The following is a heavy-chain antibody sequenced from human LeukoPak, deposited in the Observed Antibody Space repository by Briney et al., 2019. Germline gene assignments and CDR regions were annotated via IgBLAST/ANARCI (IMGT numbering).Heavy chain of an antibody. J-gene: IGHJ5*02. D-gene: IGHD6-25*01. CDR1: GGSISSGDYY. Sequence: PSETLSLTCIVSGGSISSGDYYWDWIRQPPGWGLEWIGNVHHTGKVDYNPSLRSRVSMYVDRSKNQFSLKLTSVTAADTAIYYCARHLAAHNWFDPWGQGALVTFSS. CDR3: ARHLAAHNWFDP. V-gene: IGHV4-39*01. CDR2: VHHTGKV.